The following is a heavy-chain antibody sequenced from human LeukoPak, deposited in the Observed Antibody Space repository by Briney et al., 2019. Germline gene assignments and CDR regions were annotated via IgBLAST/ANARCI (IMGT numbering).Heavy chain of an antibody. CDR1: GFTFRSYL. V-gene: IGHV3-74*01. Sequence: SGESLRLSCAASGFTFRSYLMHWVRQAPGKGLVWVSRISTDGSSTKYADFVEGRFTISRDNAKNTLYLQMNSLRAEDTAAYYCVRGNFNGGIDHWGRGTLVTVSP. J-gene: IGHJ4*02. CDR3: VRGNFNGGIDH. CDR2: ISTDGSST.